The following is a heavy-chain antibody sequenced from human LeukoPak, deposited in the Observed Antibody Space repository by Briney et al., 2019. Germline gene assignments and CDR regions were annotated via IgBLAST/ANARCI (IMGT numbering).Heavy chain of an antibody. Sequence: PSETLSLTCTVSGGSISSHYWSWIRQPPGKGLEWIANIYYSGNTNYNPSLKSRVTISVDTSKNQFSLKLSSVTAADTALYYCAKVRKETVRGGDCYVFDYWGQGTLVTVSS. CDR2: IYYSGNT. V-gene: IGHV4-59*11. D-gene: IGHD2-21*02. CDR1: GGSISSHY. CDR3: AKVRKETVRGGDCYVFDY. J-gene: IGHJ4*02.